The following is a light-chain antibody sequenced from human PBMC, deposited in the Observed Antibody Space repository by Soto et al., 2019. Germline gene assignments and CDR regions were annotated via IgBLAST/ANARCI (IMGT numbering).Light chain of an antibody. J-gene: IGKJ1*01. CDR3: QHYHNWPSWT. CDR2: GAF. V-gene: IGKV3-15*01. Sequence: EIVMTQSPTTLSVSPGERATVSCRASQSVSRNLAWYQQKPGQAPRLLIYGAFVRATGIPARFSGSGSGTEFTLTISSLQSEDFAVYYCQHYHNWPSWTFGQGTKVEVK. CDR1: QSVSRN.